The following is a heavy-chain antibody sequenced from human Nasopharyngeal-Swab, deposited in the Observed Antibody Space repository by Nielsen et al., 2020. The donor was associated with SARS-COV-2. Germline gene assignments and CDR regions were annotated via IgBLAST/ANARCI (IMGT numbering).Heavy chain of an antibody. V-gene: IGHV1-69*13. CDR1: GGTFSSYA. Sequence: SVKVSCKASGGTFSSYAISWVRQAPGQGLEWMGGIIPIFGTANYAQKFQGRVTITADESTSTAYMELSSLRSEYTAVYYCATDTYGYAFDIWGQGTMVTVSS. CDR3: ATDTYGYAFDI. D-gene: IGHD3-10*01. CDR2: IIPIFGTA. J-gene: IGHJ3*02.